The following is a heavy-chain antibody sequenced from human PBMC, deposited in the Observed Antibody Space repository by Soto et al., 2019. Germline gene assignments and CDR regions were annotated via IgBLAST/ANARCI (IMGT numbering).Heavy chain of an antibody. V-gene: IGHV3-72*01. CDR2: SRNKTNSYTT. D-gene: IGHD2-21*01. CDR3: ATLPRNGYYFDC. CDR1: GFIFSDSA. Sequence: GGSLRLSCAASGFIFSDSAVHWVRQAPEKGLEWIGRSRNKTNSYTTEYAAAVKGRFTISRDDSKNSLNLQMNNLKTEDTAVYYCATLPRNGYYFDCWGQGTLVTVSS. J-gene: IGHJ4*02.